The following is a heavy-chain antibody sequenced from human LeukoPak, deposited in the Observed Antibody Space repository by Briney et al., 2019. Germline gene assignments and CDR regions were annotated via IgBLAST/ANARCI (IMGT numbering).Heavy chain of an antibody. J-gene: IGHJ4*01. Sequence: ASVKVSCKASGYTFTTDYYIHWVRQVAGQGLEWMGRINPNDGDVRYAQKFQGRVTMTRDTSISTAYMELSSLRYDDTAVYFCARDPRPAIAHSGSDYWGQGTLVTASS. D-gene: IGHD3-10*01. CDR1: GYTFTTDYY. CDR3: ARDPRPAIAHSGSDY. CDR2: INPNDGDV. V-gene: IGHV1-2*06.